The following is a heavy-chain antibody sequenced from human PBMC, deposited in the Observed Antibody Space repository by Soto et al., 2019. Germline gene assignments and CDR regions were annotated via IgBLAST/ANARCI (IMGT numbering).Heavy chain of an antibody. CDR1: GYTFTSYD. V-gene: IGHV1-8*01. J-gene: IGHJ5*02. Sequence: GASVKVSCKASGYTFTSYDINWVRQATGQGLEWMGWMNPNSGNTGYAQKFQGRVTMTRNTSISTAYMELSSLRSEDTAVYYCARGVTIITIFGVVIKNWFDPWGQGTLVTVSS. CDR3: ARGVTIITIFGVVIKNWFDP. CDR2: MNPNSGNT. D-gene: IGHD3-3*01.